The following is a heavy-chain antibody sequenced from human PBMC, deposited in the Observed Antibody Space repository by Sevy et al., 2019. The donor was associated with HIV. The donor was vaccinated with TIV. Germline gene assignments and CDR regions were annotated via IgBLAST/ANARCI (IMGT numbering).Heavy chain of an antibody. Sequence: GGSLRLSCAASGFTFSNAWMSWVRQAPGKGLEWVGRIKSKTEGATGDFAAPLKGRLPISRDDSRNTVYLQMNSLKTEDTAVYYCTAGVGASDFDYWGQGTLVTVSS. CDR3: TAGVGASDFDY. V-gene: IGHV3-15*01. CDR2: IKSKTEGATG. D-gene: IGHD1-26*01. J-gene: IGHJ4*02. CDR1: GFTFSNAW.